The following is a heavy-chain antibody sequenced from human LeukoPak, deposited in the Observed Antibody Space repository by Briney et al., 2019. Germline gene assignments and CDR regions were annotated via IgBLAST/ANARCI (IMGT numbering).Heavy chain of an antibody. J-gene: IGHJ4*02. D-gene: IGHD3-16*02. Sequence: ASVNVSCTASDHTFTSYGISWVRQAPGQGLEWMEWISAYNGTTNYAQKLQGRVTMTTDTSTSTAYMELRSLRSDDTAVYYCARDPLPPLYDYVWGSYRYSETTFDYWSQGTLVTVSS. CDR1: DHTFTSYG. V-gene: IGHV1-18*01. CDR3: ARDPLPPLYDYVWGSYRYSETTFDY. CDR2: ISAYNGTT.